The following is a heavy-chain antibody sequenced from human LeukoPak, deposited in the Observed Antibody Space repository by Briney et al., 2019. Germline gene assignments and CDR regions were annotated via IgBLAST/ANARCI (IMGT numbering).Heavy chain of an antibody. CDR2: ISGSGGST. CDR3: AKSSRGYVSSFDY. Sequence: GGSLRLSCAASGFTYSSYAMSWVRHAPGKGLESVSAISGSGGSTYYADSVKGRFTISRDNSKNTLYLQMNSLRAEDTAVYYCAKSSRGYVSSFDYWGQGTLVTVSS. D-gene: IGHD5-12*01. CDR1: GFTYSSYA. V-gene: IGHV3-23*01. J-gene: IGHJ4*02.